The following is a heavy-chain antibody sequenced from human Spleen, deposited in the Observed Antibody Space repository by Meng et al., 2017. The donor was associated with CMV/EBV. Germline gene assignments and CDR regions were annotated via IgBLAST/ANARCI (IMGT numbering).Heavy chain of an antibody. V-gene: IGHV4-59*01. J-gene: IGHJ6*02. D-gene: IGHD3-16*02. CDR3: ARDIGHRYYGMDV. Sequence: SETLSLTCTVSGGSISSYYWSWIRQPPGKGLEWIGYIYYSGSTNYNPSLKSRVTISVDTSKNQFSLKLSSVTAADTAVYYCARDIGHRYYGMDVWGQGTTVTVSS. CDR2: IYYSGST. CDR1: GGSISSYY.